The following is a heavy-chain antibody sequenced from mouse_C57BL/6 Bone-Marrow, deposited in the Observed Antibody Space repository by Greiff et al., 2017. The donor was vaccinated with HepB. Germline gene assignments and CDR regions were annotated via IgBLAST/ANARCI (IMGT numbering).Heavy chain of an antibody. Sequence: EVQLVESGTVLARPGASVKMSCKTSGYTFTSYWMHWVKQRPGQGLEWIGAIYPGNSDTSYNQKFKGKAKLTAVTSASTAYMELSSLTNEDSAVYYCTRGHDYDDDAAWFAYWGQGTLVTVSA. CDR3: TRGHDYDDDAAWFAY. CDR1: GYTFTSYW. D-gene: IGHD2-4*01. CDR2: IYPGNSDT. J-gene: IGHJ3*01. V-gene: IGHV1-5*01.